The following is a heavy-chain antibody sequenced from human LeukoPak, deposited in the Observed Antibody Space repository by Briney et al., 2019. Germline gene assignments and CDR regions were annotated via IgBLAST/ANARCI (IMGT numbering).Heavy chain of an antibody. Sequence: PSETLSLTCTVSGGSISRYYWSWIRQPPGNRLEWIGYIHYSGSTNYNPSLKSRVTMSLDTSDNQFSLELSSVTAADTAVYYCATGYSSGQRFDYWGQGTLVTVSS. D-gene: IGHD5-18*01. CDR2: IHYSGST. CDR1: GGSISRYY. J-gene: IGHJ4*02. CDR3: ATGYSSGQRFDY. V-gene: IGHV4-59*01.